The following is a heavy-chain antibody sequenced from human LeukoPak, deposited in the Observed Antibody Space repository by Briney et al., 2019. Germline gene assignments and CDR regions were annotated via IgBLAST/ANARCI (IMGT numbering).Heavy chain of an antibody. Sequence: PGGSLRLSCAASGFTFSSYAMHCVRQAPGKGLEWVALISYDGSNKYYADSVKGRFTISRDNSKNTLYLQMNSLRAEDTAVYYCARGVGYSGWFDPWGQGTLVTVSS. CDR1: GFTFSSYA. V-gene: IGHV3-30-3*01. CDR2: ISYDGSNK. CDR3: ARGVGYSGWFDP. J-gene: IGHJ5*02. D-gene: IGHD5-18*01.